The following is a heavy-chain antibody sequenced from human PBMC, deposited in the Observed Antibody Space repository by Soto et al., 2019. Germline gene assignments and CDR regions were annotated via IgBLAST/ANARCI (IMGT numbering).Heavy chain of an antibody. V-gene: IGHV1-3*01. D-gene: IGHD3-10*01. CDR2: INAGNGNT. CDR3: ARSLLWFGELLDYYYYYYMDV. Sequence: QVQLVQSGAEVKKPGASVKVSCKASGYTFTSYAMHWVRQAPGQRLEWMGWINAGNGNTKYSQKFQGRVTITRDTSASTAYMELSRLRSEDTAVYYCARSLLWFGELLDYYYYYYMDVWGKGTTVTVSS. CDR1: GYTFTSYA. J-gene: IGHJ6*03.